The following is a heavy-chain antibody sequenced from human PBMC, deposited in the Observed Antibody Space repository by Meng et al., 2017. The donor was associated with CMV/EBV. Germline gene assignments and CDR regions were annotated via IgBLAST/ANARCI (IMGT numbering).Heavy chain of an antibody. D-gene: IGHD3-9*01. CDR2: ISFGGKNI. CDR1: FTFSEFY. CDR3: VRGAGYLVGPSKAWLDP. J-gene: IGHJ5*02. Sequence: FTFSEFYMTWIRQAPGKGLEWVAYISFGGKNINYADSVKGRFTVSRNNAENSLSLQMSSLRVEDSAVYYCVRGAGYLVGPSKAWLDPWGQGTLVTVSS. V-gene: IGHV3-11*01.